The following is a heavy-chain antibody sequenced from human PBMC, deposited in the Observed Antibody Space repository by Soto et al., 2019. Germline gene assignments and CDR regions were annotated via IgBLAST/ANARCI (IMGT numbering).Heavy chain of an antibody. CDR2: IKPDGSEK. V-gene: IGHV3-7*01. D-gene: IGHD5-12*01. J-gene: IGHJ3*02. Sequence: VGSLRLSCAASGFTFSSYWMSWVRQAPGKGLEWVANIKPDGSEKIYVDSVKGRFSISRDNAKNSLYLQMNSLRAEDTAVYYCANIGRSDRAFDIWGQGTMVTVS. CDR1: GFTFSSYW. CDR3: ANIGRSDRAFDI.